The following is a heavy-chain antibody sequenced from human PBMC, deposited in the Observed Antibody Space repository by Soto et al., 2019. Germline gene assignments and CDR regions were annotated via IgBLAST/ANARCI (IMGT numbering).Heavy chain of an antibody. CDR2: IYYSGST. Sequence: XETLSLTCTVSGGSISSSSYYWGWIRQPPGKGLEWIGSIYYSGSTYYNPSLKSRVTISVDTSKNQFSLKLSSVTAADTAVYYCARLKYGGWYFDYWGQGTLVTVSS. D-gene: IGHD6-19*01. CDR1: GGSISSSSYY. J-gene: IGHJ4*02. CDR3: ARLKYGGWYFDY. V-gene: IGHV4-39*01.